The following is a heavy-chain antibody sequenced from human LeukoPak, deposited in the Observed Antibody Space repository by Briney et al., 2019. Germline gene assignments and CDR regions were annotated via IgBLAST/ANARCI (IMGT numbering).Heavy chain of an antibody. CDR1: GGTFSSYA. CDR2: IIPIFGTA. CDR3: ARAPPSHSYGFIFGDY. V-gene: IGHV1-69*13. D-gene: IGHD5-18*01. J-gene: IGHJ4*02. Sequence: SVKVSCKASGGTFSSYAISWVRQAPGQGLEWMGGIIPIFGTANYAQKFQGRVTITADESTSTAYMELRSPRSDDTAVYYCARAPPSHSYGFIFGDYRGQGTLVTVSS.